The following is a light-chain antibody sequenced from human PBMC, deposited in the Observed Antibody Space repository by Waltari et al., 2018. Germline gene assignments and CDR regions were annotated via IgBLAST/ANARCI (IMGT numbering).Light chain of an antibody. J-gene: IGLJ1*01. V-gene: IGLV3-10*01. CDR2: EDT. CDR1: ELPRKY. Sequence: SYELTQPPSVSVSPGQTARITCSGHELPRKYAYWFQQKSGQAPRLVIYEDTKRPSGIPEGFSGSSSGTVATLTLSGAQVDDEADYYCYSSDSTGLRVFGGGTTVVVL. CDR3: YSSDSTGLRV.